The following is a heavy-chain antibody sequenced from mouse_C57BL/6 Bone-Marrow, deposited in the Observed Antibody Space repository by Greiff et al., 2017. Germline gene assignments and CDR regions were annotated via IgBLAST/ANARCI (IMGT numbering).Heavy chain of an antibody. CDR3: AREDYYYGSSPHGYFDV. Sequence: QVQLQQPGAELVKPGASVKLSCKASGYTFTSYWMHWVKQRPGRGLEWIGRIDPNSGGTKYNEKFKSKATLTVDKPSSTAYVQLSSLTSEDSAVYYCAREDYYYGSSPHGYFDVWGTGTTVTVSS. J-gene: IGHJ1*03. CDR1: GYTFTSYW. D-gene: IGHD1-1*01. V-gene: IGHV1-72*01. CDR2: IDPNSGGT.